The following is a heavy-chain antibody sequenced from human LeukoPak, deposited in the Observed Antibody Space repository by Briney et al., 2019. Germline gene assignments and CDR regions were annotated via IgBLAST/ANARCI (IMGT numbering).Heavy chain of an antibody. D-gene: IGHD2-2*01. CDR1: GYSISSGYY. CDR2: IYHSGST. Sequence: SETLSLTCAVSGYSISSGYYWGWIRQPPGKGLEWIGSIYHSGSTYYNPSLKSRVTISVDTSKNQFSLKLSSVTAADTAVYYCARRAGYCSSTSCYNWFDPWAREPWSPSPQ. J-gene: IGHJ5*02. V-gene: IGHV4-38-2*01. CDR3: ARRAGYCSSTSCYNWFDP.